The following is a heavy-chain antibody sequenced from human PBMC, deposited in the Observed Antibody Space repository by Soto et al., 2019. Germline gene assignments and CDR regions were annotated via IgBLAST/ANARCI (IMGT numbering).Heavy chain of an antibody. V-gene: IGHV4-34*02. CDR2: VNYLGNT. CDR3: ARSRNLDV. J-gene: IGHJ6*02. Sequence: QVKLQQWGAGLLKPSETLSLTCAVYGGSFSDYYWNWIRQPPGKGLEWIGEVNYLGNTNYSPSLLGRVTISIDTSKNQLSLELTSVTAADTAVYYCARSRNLDVWGQGTTVTVSS. CDR1: GGSFSDYY. D-gene: IGHD1-1*01.